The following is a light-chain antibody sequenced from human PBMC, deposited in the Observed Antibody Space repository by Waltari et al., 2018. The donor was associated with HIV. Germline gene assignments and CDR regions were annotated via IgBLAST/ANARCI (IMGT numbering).Light chain of an antibody. CDR3: QQSYSTPYT. Sequence: DIQMTQSPSSLSASVGDRVTITCRASQSISSYLNWYQQKPGKAPKVLIYDASSLQSGVPSRFSGSGSGTDFTLTISSLQPEEFATYYCQQSYSTPYTFGQGTKLEIK. J-gene: IGKJ2*01. V-gene: IGKV1-39*01. CDR1: QSISSY. CDR2: DAS.